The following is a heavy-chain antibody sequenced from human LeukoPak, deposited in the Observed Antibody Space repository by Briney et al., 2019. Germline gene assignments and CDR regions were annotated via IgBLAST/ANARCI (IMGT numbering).Heavy chain of an antibody. CDR2: IYHGGTA. CDR1: TGSISTYH. J-gene: IGHJ4*02. D-gene: IGHD2-15*01. Sequence: SETLSLTCSVSTGSISTYHWSWIRQSPGKGLEWIGYIYHGGTASYNPSLKRRVTISVDSPKNQFFLRLTSLTAADTALYYCARHGGSLDYFDSWGPGSLVIVSS. CDR3: ARHGGSLDYFDS. V-gene: IGHV4-59*08.